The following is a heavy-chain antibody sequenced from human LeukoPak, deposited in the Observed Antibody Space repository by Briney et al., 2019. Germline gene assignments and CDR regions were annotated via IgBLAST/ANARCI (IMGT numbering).Heavy chain of an antibody. CDR2: INPNSGGT. CDR1: GYTFTGYY. D-gene: IGHD5-24*01. V-gene: IGHV1-2*02. Sequence: ASVKVSCKASGYTFTGYYMHWVRQAPGQGLEWMGWINPNSGGTNYAQKFQGRVTMTRDTSISTAYMELSRLRSDDTAVYYCARDYREMATIIVFDYWGQGTLVTVSS. J-gene: IGHJ4*02. CDR3: ARDYREMATIIVFDY.